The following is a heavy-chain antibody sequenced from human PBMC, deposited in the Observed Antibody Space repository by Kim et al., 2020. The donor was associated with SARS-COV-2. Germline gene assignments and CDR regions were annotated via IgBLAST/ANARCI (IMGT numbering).Heavy chain of an antibody. J-gene: IGHJ4*02. D-gene: IGHD5-18*01. Sequence: SETLSLTCAVYGGSFSGCYWSWIRQPPGKGLEWIGEINHSGSTNYNPSLKSRVTISVDTSKNQFSLKLSSVTAADTAVYYCARRKIQLWLNPRTPFDYWGQGTLVTVSS. CDR3: ARRKIQLWLNPRTPFDY. CDR2: INHSGST. CDR1: GGSFSGCY. V-gene: IGHV4-34*01.